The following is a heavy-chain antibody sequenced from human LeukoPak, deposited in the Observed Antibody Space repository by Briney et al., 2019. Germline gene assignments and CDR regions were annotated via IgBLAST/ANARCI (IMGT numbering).Heavy chain of an antibody. Sequence: GGSLRLSCAASGFTFSSFGMHWVRQAPGKGLEWVAVILYDGSNKYYADSVKGRFTISRDNSKNTLYLQMNSLRAEDTAVYYCAKGGPGIAAADYWGQGTLVTVSS. CDR1: GFTFSSFG. J-gene: IGHJ4*02. V-gene: IGHV3-30*18. CDR2: ILYDGSNK. CDR3: AKGGPGIAAADY. D-gene: IGHD6-13*01.